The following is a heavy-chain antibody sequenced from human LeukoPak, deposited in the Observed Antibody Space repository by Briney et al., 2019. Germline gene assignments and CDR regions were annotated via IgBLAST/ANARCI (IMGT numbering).Heavy chain of an antibody. CDR3: ARENSGSYREFDF. V-gene: IGHV4-4*07. Sequence: SETLSLTCTVSGDSMNSYFWTWIRQPAGKGLEWIGRISTSGNSNYNPSLKSRVSMSVDTPKNQFSLKLSSVTAADTAVFYCARENSGSYREFDFWGQGTLVTVSS. CDR2: ISTSGNS. D-gene: IGHD1-26*01. CDR1: GDSMNSYF. J-gene: IGHJ4*02.